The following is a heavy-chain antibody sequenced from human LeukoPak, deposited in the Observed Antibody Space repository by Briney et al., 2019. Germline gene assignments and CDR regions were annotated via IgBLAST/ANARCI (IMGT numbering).Heavy chain of an antibody. Sequence: GASVKVSCKASGYTFTSYGISWVRQAPGQGLEWVGWISAYNGNTNYAQKLQGRVTMTTDTSTSTAYMELRSLRSDDTAVYYRAREGCSSTSCYTDAFDIWGQGTMVTVSS. CDR1: GYTFTSYG. V-gene: IGHV1-18*01. J-gene: IGHJ3*02. CDR2: ISAYNGNT. CDR3: AREGCSSTSCYTDAFDI. D-gene: IGHD2-2*02.